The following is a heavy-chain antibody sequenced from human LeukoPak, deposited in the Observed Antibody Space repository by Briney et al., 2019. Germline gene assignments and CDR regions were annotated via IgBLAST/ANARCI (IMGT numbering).Heavy chain of an antibody. J-gene: IGHJ3*02. CDR1: GFTFDDYG. CDR2: ISGSGGST. V-gene: IGHV3-23*01. Sequence: GGSLRLSCAASGFTFDDYGMSWVRQAPGKGLEWVSAISGSGGSTYYADSVKGRFTISRDNSKNTLYLQMNSLRAEDTAVYYCAKGANWGSFHAFDIWGQGTMVTVSS. D-gene: IGHD7-27*01. CDR3: AKGANWGSFHAFDI.